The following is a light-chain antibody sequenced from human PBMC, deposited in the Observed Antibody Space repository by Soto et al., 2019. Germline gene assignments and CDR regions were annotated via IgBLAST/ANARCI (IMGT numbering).Light chain of an antibody. CDR1: GHDIGAYDY. CDR3: SSFTTSYFYV. V-gene: IGLV2-14*01. J-gene: IGLJ1*01. CDR2: GVI. Sequence: QSVLTQPASVSGSPGQSITISCTGSGHDIGAYDYVSWYQQHPGKAPKLIIYGVINRPSGVSHRFSASKSAFTASLTISGLQAEDEADYYCSSFTTSYFYVFGPGTKVTVL.